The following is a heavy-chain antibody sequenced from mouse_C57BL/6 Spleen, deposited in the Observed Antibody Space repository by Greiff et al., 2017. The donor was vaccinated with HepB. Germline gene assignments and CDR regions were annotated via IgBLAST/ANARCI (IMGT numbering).Heavy chain of an antibody. J-gene: IGHJ3*01. Sequence: QVHVKQSGAELVKPGASVKISCKASGYAFSSYWMNWVKQRPGKGLEWIGQIYPGDGDTNYNGKFKGKATLTADKSSSTAYMQLSSLTSEDSAVYFCARGHYGSSYGFAYWGQGTLVTVSA. CDR1: GYAFSSYW. CDR3: ARGHYGSSYGFAY. CDR2: IYPGDGDT. D-gene: IGHD1-1*01. V-gene: IGHV1-80*01.